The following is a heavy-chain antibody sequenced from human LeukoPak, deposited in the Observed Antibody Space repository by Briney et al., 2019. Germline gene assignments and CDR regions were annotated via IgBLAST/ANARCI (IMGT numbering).Heavy chain of an antibody. J-gene: IGHJ4*02. CDR1: GFIFGNYW. V-gene: IGHV3-74*01. D-gene: IGHD5-18*01. Sequence: GGSLRLSCAASGFIFGNYWMQWVRLVPGKGLVWVSHIDSDGTRTSYADSVKGRFTISRDNSKITLYLQMNSLTTEDTAVYFCAKDRSPYTTMGPDYWGQGTLVSVSS. CDR3: AKDRSPYTTMGPDY. CDR2: IDSDGTRT.